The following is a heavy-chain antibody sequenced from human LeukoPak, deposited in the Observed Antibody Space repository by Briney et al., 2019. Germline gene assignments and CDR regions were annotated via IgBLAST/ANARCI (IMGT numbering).Heavy chain of an antibody. J-gene: IGHJ2*01. D-gene: IGHD6-19*01. CDR1: GGSISRSSYY. CDR3: ARDGASYSSGWSLRWYFDL. Sequence: SETLSLTCTVSGGSISRSSYYWGWIRQPPGKGLEWIGTIYYGGDTYYNPSLKSRVTISVDRSTNQFSLKVISVTAADTAVYYCARDGASYSSGWSLRWYFDLWGRGTLVTVSS. V-gene: IGHV4-39*07. CDR2: IYYGGDT.